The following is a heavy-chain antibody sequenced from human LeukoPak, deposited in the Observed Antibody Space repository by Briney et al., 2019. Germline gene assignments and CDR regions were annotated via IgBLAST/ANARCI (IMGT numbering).Heavy chain of an antibody. Sequence: PGGSLRLSCAASGFTFSSYAMHWVRQAPGKGLEWVAVISYDGSNKYYADSVKGRFTISRDNSKNTLYLQMNSLRAEDTAVYYCATPQTPFLTGYYVDYWGQGTLVTVSS. J-gene: IGHJ4*02. CDR1: GFTFSSYA. V-gene: IGHV3-30-3*01. CDR3: ATPQTPFLTGYYVDY. CDR2: ISYDGSNK. D-gene: IGHD3-9*01.